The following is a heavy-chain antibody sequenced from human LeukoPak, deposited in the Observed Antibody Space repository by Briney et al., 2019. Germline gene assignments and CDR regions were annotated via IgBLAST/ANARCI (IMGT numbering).Heavy chain of an antibody. CDR2: IYYSGST. CDR1: GGSISSYY. D-gene: IGHD2-21*01. Sequence: SETLSLTCTVSGGSISSYYWSWIRQPPGKGLEWIGYIYYSGSTNYNPSLKSRVTISVDTSKNQFSLKLSSVTAADTAVYYCAXXXXXXXXVVENAFDIWGQGTMVTVSS. CDR3: AXXXXXXXXVVENAFDI. J-gene: IGHJ3*02. V-gene: IGHV4-59*08.